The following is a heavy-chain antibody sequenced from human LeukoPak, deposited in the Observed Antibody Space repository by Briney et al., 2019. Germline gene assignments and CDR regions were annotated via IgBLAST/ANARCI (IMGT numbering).Heavy chain of an antibody. CDR1: GFNVSRNY. V-gene: IGHV3-53*01. Sequence: GRSLRLSCAASGFNVSRNYMSWVRQAPGKGLEWLSVIYSSGTTYYADSVKGRFTISRDSSKNTLYLQMNSLKADDTAVYYCATASRGYTADDFSFDYWGQGTLVTVSS. CDR3: ATASRGYTADDFSFDY. D-gene: IGHD5-12*01. CDR2: IYSSGTT. J-gene: IGHJ4*02.